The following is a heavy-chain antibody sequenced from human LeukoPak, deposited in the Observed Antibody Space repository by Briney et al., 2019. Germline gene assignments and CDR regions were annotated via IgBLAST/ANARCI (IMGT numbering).Heavy chain of an antibody. J-gene: IGHJ4*02. CDR1: GGSISGYY. D-gene: IGHD5-18*01. CDR3: ARDLGGYNYGYSFDF. V-gene: IGHV4-4*07. CDR2: IYTSGNT. Sequence: SETLSLTCTVSGGSISGYYWNWIRQPAGKGLEWIGRIYTSGNTNYNPSLKSRVTMSVATSKNQFFMKLFSVTAADSAVYYCARDLGGYNYGYSFDFWGQGTLVTVSS.